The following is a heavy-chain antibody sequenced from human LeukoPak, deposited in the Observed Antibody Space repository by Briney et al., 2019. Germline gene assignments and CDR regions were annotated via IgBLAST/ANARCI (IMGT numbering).Heavy chain of an antibody. V-gene: IGHV3-30-3*01. D-gene: IGHD5-12*01. CDR3: ARGEFSGLDY. CDR1: GFTFSTYA. J-gene: IGHJ4*02. Sequence: GRSLRLSCAASGFTFSTYAMRWVRQAPGKGLEWVAVILYDGSNEHYTDSVRGRFTISRDNPKNTLWLQMNSLTADDTAVYYCARGEFSGLDYWGQGTLVTVSS. CDR2: ILYDGSNE.